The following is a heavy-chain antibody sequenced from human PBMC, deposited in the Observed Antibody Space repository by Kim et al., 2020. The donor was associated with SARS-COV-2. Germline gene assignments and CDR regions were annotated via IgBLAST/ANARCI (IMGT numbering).Heavy chain of an antibody. CDR1: GFSFSTSEVG. D-gene: IGHD6-25*01. CDR3: VHKRILSDYFDAFDF. Sequence: SGPTLVNPTQALTLTCTFSGFSFSTSEVGVGWIRQPPGKAMEWLALIFCDDDKRYSPSLKSRLTITKDTSKNQVVLTMINLDPVDTATYYCVHKRILSDYFDAFDFWGQGTMVSVSS. V-gene: IGHV2-5*02. CDR2: IFCDDDK. J-gene: IGHJ3*01.